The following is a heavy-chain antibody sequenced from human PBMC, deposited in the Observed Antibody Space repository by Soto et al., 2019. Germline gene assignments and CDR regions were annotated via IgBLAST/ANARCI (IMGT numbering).Heavy chain of an antibody. J-gene: IGHJ6*02. V-gene: IGHV1-18*01. Sequence: QVQLVQSGAEVKKPGASVKVSCKASGYTFTSYGISWVRQAPGQGLEWMGWISAYNGNTNYAQKLQGRVTMTTDTSKSTAYMELRSLRSDDTAVYYCARDYYGSGSYLSDYYYGMDVWGQGTTVTVSS. D-gene: IGHD3-10*01. CDR2: ISAYNGNT. CDR1: GYTFTSYG. CDR3: ARDYYGSGSYLSDYYYGMDV.